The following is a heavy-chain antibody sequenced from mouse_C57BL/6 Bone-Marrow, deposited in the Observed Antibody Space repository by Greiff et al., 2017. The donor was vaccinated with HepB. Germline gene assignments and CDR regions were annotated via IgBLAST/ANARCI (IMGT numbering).Heavy chain of an antibody. Sequence: VQLQQSGAELVRPGSSVKMSCKTSGYTFTSYGINWVKQRPGQGLEWIGYIYIGNGYTEYNEKFKGKATLTSDTSSSTAYMQLSSLTSEDSAIYFGARRSLWLRRPHYYAMDDWGQGTSVTVSS. J-gene: IGHJ4*01. V-gene: IGHV1-58*01. CDR3: ARRSLWLRRPHYYAMDD. D-gene: IGHD2-2*01. CDR1: GYTFTSYG. CDR2: IYIGNGYT.